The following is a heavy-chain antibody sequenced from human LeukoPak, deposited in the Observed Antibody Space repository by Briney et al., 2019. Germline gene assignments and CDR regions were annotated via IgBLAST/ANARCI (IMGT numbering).Heavy chain of an antibody. Sequence: SGGSLRLSCAASGFIFSSYGMHWVRQAPGKGLEWVTFIRFDGSNTYYSDSVKGRFTISRDNSKNTLYLQMNSLRAEDTAVYYCARIWVVRPDYWGQGTLVTVSS. V-gene: IGHV3-30*02. CDR2: IRFDGSNT. CDR3: ARIWVVRPDY. CDR1: GFIFSSYG. D-gene: IGHD6-19*01. J-gene: IGHJ4*02.